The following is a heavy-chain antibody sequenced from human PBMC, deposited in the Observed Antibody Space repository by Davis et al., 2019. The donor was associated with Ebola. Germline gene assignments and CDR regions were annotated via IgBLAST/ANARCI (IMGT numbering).Heavy chain of an antibody. D-gene: IGHD1-26*01. CDR2: IYNSGST. V-gene: IGHV4-59*02. CDR3: ARGKVGATSG. CDR1: GESVGSFY. Sequence: ETLSLTCTVSGESVGSFYWSWIRQPPGKGLEWIGYIYNSGSTNYNPSLKSRVTISADTSKNQFSLKLSSVAAADTAVYYCARGKVGATSGWGRGTLVTVSS. J-gene: IGHJ1*01.